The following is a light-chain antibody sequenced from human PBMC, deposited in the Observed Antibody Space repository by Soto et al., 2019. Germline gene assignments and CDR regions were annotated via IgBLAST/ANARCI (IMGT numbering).Light chain of an antibody. CDR2: SAS. CDR3: QQSYSNPWT. Sequence: DIQITQSPSSLSASVGDRVTITCRASQTMSRYLNWYQQKPGKAPKVLIYSASTLQSGVPSRFSGSGFGTDFTLTISNLQPEDFASYYCQQSYSNPWTFGQGTKVEVK. CDR1: QTMSRY. V-gene: IGKV1-39*01. J-gene: IGKJ1*01.